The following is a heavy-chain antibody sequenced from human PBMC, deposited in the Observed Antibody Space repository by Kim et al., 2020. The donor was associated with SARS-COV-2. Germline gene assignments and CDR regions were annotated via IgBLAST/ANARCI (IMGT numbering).Heavy chain of an antibody. V-gene: IGHV4-4*07. D-gene: IGHD6-6*01. CDR3: ARDQQLGSMYYYYGMDV. J-gene: IGHJ6*02. Sequence: SETLSLTCTVSGGSISSYYWSWIRQPAGKGLEWIGRIYTSGSTNYNPSLKSRVTMSVDTSKNQFSLKLSSVTAADTAVYYCARDQQLGSMYYYYGMDVWGQGTTVTVSS. CDR2: IYTSGST. CDR1: GGSISSYY.